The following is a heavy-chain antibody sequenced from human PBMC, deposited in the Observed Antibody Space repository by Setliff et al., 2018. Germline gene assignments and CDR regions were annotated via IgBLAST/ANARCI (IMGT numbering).Heavy chain of an antibody. CDR2: ISDSGGSA. CDR3: AKSMTTEIYFDY. D-gene: IGHD4-17*01. Sequence: GGSLRLSCAASGFTFSSYAMNWVRQAPGKGLEWVSAISDSGGSAYYADSVKGQFTISRDNSKNTLYLQMTSLRAEDTAVYYCAKSMTTEIYFDYWGQGTLVTVSS. J-gene: IGHJ4*02. CDR1: GFTFSSYA. V-gene: IGHV3-23*01.